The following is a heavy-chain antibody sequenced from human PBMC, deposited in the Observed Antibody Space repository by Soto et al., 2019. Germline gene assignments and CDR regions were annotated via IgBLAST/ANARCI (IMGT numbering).Heavy chain of an antibody. J-gene: IGHJ4*02. CDR2: ISASGDST. V-gene: IGHV3-23*01. D-gene: IGHD2-8*01. CDR3: AKDRTLGYALSPFDY. CDR1: GFTFSSYA. Sequence: GGSLRLSCAASGFTFSSYAMSWVRQAPGKGLEWVSSISASGDSTYYADSVKGRFTISRDNSKNTLYLQMNSLRAEDTAVYYCAKDRTLGYALSPFDYWGQGTLVTVSS.